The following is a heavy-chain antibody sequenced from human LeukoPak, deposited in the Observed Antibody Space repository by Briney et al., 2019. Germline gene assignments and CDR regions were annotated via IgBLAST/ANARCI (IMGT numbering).Heavy chain of an antibody. Sequence: PGGSLRLSCAASGFTFSSYGMHWVRQAPGKGLEWAAFIRYDGSNKYYADSVKGRFTISRDNSKNTLYLQMNSLRAEDTAVYYCAKMDEYCSSTSCYIWGQGTLVTVSS. CDR1: GFTFSSYG. CDR2: IRYDGSNK. D-gene: IGHD2-2*02. V-gene: IGHV3-30*02. J-gene: IGHJ4*02. CDR3: AKMDEYCSSTSCYI.